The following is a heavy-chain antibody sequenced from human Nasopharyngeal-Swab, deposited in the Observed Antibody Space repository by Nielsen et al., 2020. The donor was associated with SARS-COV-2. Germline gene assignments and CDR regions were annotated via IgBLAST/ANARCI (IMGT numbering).Heavy chain of an antibody. CDR2: ISSSGSTI. D-gene: IGHD2-15*01. V-gene: IGHV3-48*03. CDR3: AKARLGAAPYDY. CDR1: GFTFSSYE. J-gene: IGHJ4*02. Sequence: GESLKISCAASGFTFSSYEMNWVRQAPGKGLEWVSYISSSGSTIYYADSVKGRFTVSRDYPRNTLYLEMSSLRAEDTAVYYCAKARLGAAPYDYWGQGTLVTVSS.